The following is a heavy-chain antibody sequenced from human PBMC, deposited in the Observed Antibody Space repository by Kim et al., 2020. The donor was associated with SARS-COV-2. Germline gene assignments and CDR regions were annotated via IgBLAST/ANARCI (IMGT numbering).Heavy chain of an antibody. D-gene: IGHD3-10*01. CDR2: ISYDGSNK. V-gene: IGHV3-30*18. J-gene: IGHJ2*01. Sequence: GGSLRLSCAASGFTFSSYGMHWVRQAPGKGLEWVAVISYDGSNKYYADSVKGRFTISRDNSKNTLYLQMNSLRAEDTAVYYCAKGGFGELPGWYFDLWGRGTLVTVSS. CDR3: AKGGFGELPGWYFDL. CDR1: GFTFSSYG.